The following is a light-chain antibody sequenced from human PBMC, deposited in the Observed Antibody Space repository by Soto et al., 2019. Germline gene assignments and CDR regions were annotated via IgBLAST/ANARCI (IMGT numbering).Light chain of an antibody. CDR3: NSFTTTNTYV. CDR1: SSDVGGFDH. J-gene: IGLJ1*01. V-gene: IGLV2-14*03. CDR2: DVS. Sequence: QSALTQPASVSGSPGQSITTSCTGASSDVGGFDHVSWYQQHPGKVPRLLIYDVSSRPSGVSDRFSGSKSGNTASLTISGLQAEDEADYYCNSFTTTNTYVFGTGTKLTVL.